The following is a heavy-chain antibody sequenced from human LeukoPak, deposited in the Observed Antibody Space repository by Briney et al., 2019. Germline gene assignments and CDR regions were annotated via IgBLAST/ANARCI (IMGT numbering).Heavy chain of an antibody. CDR3: ATFEYSSSSRDY. V-gene: IGHV3-33*01. CDR1: GFTFSSYG. D-gene: IGHD6-6*01. Sequence: GRSLRLSCAASGFTFSSYGMHWVRQAPGKGLEWVAVIRYDGSNKYYADSVKGRFTISRDNSKNTLYLQMNSLRAEDTAVYYCATFEYSSSSRDYWGQGTLVTVSS. CDR2: IRYDGSNK. J-gene: IGHJ4*02.